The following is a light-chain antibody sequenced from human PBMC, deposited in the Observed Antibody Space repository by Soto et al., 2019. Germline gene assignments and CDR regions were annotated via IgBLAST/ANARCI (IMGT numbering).Light chain of an antibody. Sequence: QSVLTQPASVSGSPGQSITISCTGTRSDVGAYNFVSWYQHHPGRAPKLLIFEVTNRPSGVSSRFSGSRSGNTASLTISGLQPDDEGDYFCVSYTDTDTLVFGTGTKVTVL. CDR1: RSDVGAYNF. J-gene: IGLJ1*01. CDR3: VSYTDTDTLV. V-gene: IGLV2-14*01. CDR2: EVT.